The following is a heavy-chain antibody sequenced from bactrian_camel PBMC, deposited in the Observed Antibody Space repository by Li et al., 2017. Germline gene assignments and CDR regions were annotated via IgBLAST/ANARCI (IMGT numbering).Heavy chain of an antibody. D-gene: IGHD3*01. CDR3: AADPRFSYCTADYFTDTRDFNY. Sequence: HVQLVESGGGSVQPGGSLRLACRVSGNAYSRYCMAWFRQGPGKRREGVATLGNDGSIDYANSVKGRFTISQDKAKHMLYLRMHDLKPEDTAMYYCAADPRFSYCTADYFTDTRDFNYWGQGTQVTVS. V-gene: IGHV3S53*01. CDR2: LGNDGSI. CDR1: GNAYSRYC. J-gene: IGHJ6*01.